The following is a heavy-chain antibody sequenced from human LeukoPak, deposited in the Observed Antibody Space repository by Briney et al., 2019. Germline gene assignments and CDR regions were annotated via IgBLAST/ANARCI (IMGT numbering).Heavy chain of an antibody. CDR1: GFTFNDYT. V-gene: IGHV3-9*01. CDR3: AKGNWGSAFDI. D-gene: IGHD7-27*01. J-gene: IGHJ3*02. Sequence: PGRSLRLSCAASGFTFNDYTMHWVRHAPGKGLEGVSGITWNSGSTDYADSVDGRFTISRDNAKNSLYLQMNSLRPEDTAFYYCAKGNWGSAFDIWGQGTLVTVSS. CDR2: ITWNSGST.